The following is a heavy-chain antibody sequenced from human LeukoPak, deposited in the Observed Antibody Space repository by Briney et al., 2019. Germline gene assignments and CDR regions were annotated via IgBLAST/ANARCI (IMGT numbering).Heavy chain of an antibody. CDR3: ARDWRGGYNYYFDY. CDR1: GYTFTSYG. J-gene: IGHJ4*02. V-gene: IGHV1-18*01. D-gene: IGHD5-24*01. CDR2: ISAYNDNT. Sequence: GASVKVSCKASGYTFTSYGISWVRQAPGQGLEWMGWISAYNDNTNYAQKLQGRVTMTTDTSTSTAYMELRSLRSDDTAVYYCARDWRGGYNYYFDYWGQGTLVTVSS.